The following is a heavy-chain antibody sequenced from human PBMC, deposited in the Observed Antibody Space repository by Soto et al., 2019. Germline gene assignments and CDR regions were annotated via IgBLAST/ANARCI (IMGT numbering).Heavy chain of an antibody. D-gene: IGHD6-13*01. CDR2: IYHSGST. CDR3: ARAAMGGSSWPFDY. J-gene: IGHJ4*02. V-gene: IGHV4-4*02. CDR1: GGSISSSNW. Sequence: QVQLQESGPGLVKPSGTLSLTCAVSGGSISSSNWWSWVRQPPGKGLEWIGEIYHSGSTNYNPSLQSRVTISVDKSKNQFSLELSSVTAADTAVYYCARAAMGGSSWPFDYWGQGTLVTVSS.